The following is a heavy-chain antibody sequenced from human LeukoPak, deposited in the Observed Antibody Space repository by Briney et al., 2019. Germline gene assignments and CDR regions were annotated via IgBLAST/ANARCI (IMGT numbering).Heavy chain of an antibody. CDR1: GFTFSSYS. CDR2: ISSSSSYI. CDR3: ARDRIQLWLDAFDI. V-gene: IGHV3-21*01. D-gene: IGHD5-18*01. J-gene: IGHJ3*02. Sequence: GGSLRLSCAASGFTFSSYSMNWVRQAPGKGLDWVSSISSSSSYIYYADSVKGRFTISRDNAKNSLYLQMNSLRAEDTAVYYCARDRIQLWLDAFDIWGQGTMVTVSS.